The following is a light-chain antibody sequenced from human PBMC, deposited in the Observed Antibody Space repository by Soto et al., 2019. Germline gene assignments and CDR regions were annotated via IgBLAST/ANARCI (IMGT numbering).Light chain of an antibody. Sequence: EIVLTQSPGTLSLSPGERATLSCSARQSVSSSYLAWYQQKPGQAPRLLIYGASSRATGIPDRFSGSGAGTDFTLTISRLEPEDFAVYYCQQYGSSAWTFGQGTKVEI. V-gene: IGKV3-20*01. CDR3: QQYGSSAWT. CDR2: GAS. CDR1: QSVSSSY. J-gene: IGKJ1*01.